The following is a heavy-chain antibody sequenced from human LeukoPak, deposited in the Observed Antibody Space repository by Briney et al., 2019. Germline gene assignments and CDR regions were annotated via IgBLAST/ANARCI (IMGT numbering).Heavy chain of an antibody. V-gene: IGHV1-2*02. CDR1: GYTFTGYY. Sequence: ASVKVSCKASGYTFTGYYMHWVRQAPGQGLEWMGWINPNSGGTNYAQKFQGRVTMTRDTSISTVYMELSRLRSDDTAVYYCARSYYYDSSGYYYGYWGQGTLVTVSS. J-gene: IGHJ4*02. D-gene: IGHD3-22*01. CDR3: ARSYYYDSSGYYYGY. CDR2: INPNSGGT.